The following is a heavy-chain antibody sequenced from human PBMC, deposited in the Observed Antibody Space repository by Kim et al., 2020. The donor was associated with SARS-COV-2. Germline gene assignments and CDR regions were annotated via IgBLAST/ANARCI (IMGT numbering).Heavy chain of an antibody. CDR2: ISAYNGNT. CDR3: ARGHDYVWGSYRPRGEYYYYGMDV. Sequence: ASVKVSCKASGYTFTSYGISWVRQAPGQGLEWMGWISAYNGNTNYAQKLQGRVTMTTDTSTSTAYMELRSLRSDDTAVYYCARGHDYVWGSYRPRGEYYYYGMDVWGQGTTVTVSS. D-gene: IGHD3-16*02. CDR1: GYTFTSYG. V-gene: IGHV1-18*01. J-gene: IGHJ6*02.